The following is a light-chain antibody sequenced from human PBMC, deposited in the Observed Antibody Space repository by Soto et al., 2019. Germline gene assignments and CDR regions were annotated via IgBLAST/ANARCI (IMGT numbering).Light chain of an antibody. J-gene: IGLJ1*01. CDR3: SSYTSSNTLYV. CDR2: EVS. CDR1: SSDVGGYNY. Sequence: QSALTQPASVSGSPGQSITISCTGTSSDVGGYNYVSWYQQHPGKAPKLIIYEVSNRPSGVSNRFSGSKSGHTASLTISGLQAEDEADYYCSSYTSSNTLYVFGTGTKVTVL. V-gene: IGLV2-14*01.